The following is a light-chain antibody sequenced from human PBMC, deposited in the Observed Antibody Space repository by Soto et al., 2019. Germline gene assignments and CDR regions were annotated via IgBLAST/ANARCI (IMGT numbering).Light chain of an antibody. CDR2: EVS. J-gene: IGLJ1*01. CDR3: SSYTSSSTRGV. CDR1: SSDVGGYNY. V-gene: IGLV2-14*01. Sequence: QSALTQPASVSGSPGQSVTISCTGTSSDVGGYNYVSWYQQHPGKAPKLMIYEVSNRPSGVSNRFSGSKSGTTASLTISGLQAEDEADYYCSSYTSSSTRGVFGTGTKLTVL.